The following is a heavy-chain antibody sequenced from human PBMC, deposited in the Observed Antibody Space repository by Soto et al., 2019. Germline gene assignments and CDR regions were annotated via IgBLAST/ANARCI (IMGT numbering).Heavy chain of an antibody. J-gene: IGHJ6*02. CDR3: ARGPRGYVYYHGMDV. CDR1: GGSISSYY. V-gene: IGHV4-4*07. Sequence: PSETLSLTCTGSGGSISSYYCSWIRQPAGKGLEWIGRIDTSGTTNYNPSLKSRVTMSVDASKNQFSLNLSSVTAADTAVYYCARGPRGYVYYHGMDVWGQGTTVTVSS. CDR2: IDTSGTT. D-gene: IGHD3-10*01.